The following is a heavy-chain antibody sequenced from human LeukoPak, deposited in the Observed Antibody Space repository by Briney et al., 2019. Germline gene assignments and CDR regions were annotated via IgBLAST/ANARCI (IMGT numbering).Heavy chain of an antibody. CDR1: GFTFSSYE. CDR3: ARGRVLDCTNGVCFYYMDV. CDR2: ISSSSSTI. Sequence: GGSLRLSCAASGFTFSSYEMNWVRQAPGKGLEWVSYISSSSSTIYYADSVKGRFTISRDNAKNSLYLQMNSLRAEDTAVYYCARGRVLDCTNGVCFYYMDVWGKGTTVTVSS. D-gene: IGHD2-8*01. V-gene: IGHV3-48*01. J-gene: IGHJ6*03.